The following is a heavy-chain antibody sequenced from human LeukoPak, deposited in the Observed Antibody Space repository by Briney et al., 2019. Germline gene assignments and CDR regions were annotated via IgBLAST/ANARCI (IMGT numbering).Heavy chain of an antibody. CDR2: ITSTTGST. J-gene: IGHJ4*02. Sequence: GGSLRLSFAASGFNFNNYNMNWVRQAPGKGLEWVSFITSTTGSTHYTDSVRGRFTISRDNAKNSLYLQMNSLRVEDTAIYYCARNLPPSTTGDHWGQGTLVAVSS. CDR3: ARNLPPSTTGDH. D-gene: IGHD1-1*01. CDR1: GFNFNNYN. V-gene: IGHV3-48*04.